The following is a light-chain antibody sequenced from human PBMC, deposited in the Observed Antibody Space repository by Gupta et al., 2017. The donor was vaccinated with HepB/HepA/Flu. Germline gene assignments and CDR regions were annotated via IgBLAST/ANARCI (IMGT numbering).Light chain of an antibody. CDR1: SSDVGTYNY. CDR3: YYYAGSNNNCV. J-gene: IGLJ1*01. CDR2: DVS. Sequence: SALTQPRSVSGSPGQSVTISCTGSSSDVGTYNYVSWYQHHPGKAPKLISYDVSKWPTGVPDRFSGSKSGTKASPTITGLQAEDEADDYCYYYAGSNNNCVFGRGTKLTVL. V-gene: IGLV2-11*01.